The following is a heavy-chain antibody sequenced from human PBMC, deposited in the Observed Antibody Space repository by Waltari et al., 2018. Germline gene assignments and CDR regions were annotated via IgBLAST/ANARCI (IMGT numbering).Heavy chain of an antibody. CDR2: IYYSGNT. V-gene: IGHV4-30-4*08. Sequence: QVQLQESGPGLVKPSQTLSLTCTVSGGSITSGDNSWSWIRQSPGKGLEWIGDIYYSGNTYYNPFLKSRVTISIDTSKNQFSLKLNSVTAADTAVYYCAREVYYYDSNGAASNAFHIWGQGTMVTVSS. D-gene: IGHD3-22*01. J-gene: IGHJ3*02. CDR1: GGSITSGDNS. CDR3: AREVYYYDSNGAASNAFHI.